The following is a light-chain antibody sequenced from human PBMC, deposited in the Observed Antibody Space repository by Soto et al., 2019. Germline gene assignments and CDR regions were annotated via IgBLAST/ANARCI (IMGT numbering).Light chain of an antibody. Sequence: EIVLTQSPATLSLSPVERATLSCRASQSVSRYLAWYQQKPGQAPRLLIYDASNRATGIPVRFSGSGSGTDFTLTISSLEPEDVAVYYCQQRTNRPPWTFGQGTKVDIK. CDR1: QSVSRY. J-gene: IGKJ1*01. V-gene: IGKV3-11*01. CDR3: QQRTNRPPWT. CDR2: DAS.